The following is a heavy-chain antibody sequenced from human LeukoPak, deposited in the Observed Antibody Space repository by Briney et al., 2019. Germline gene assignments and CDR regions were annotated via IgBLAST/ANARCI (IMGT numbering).Heavy chain of an antibody. D-gene: IGHD4/OR15-4a*01. CDR3: ATRTMVPKSFDI. Sequence: GASVKVSCKASGYTFTSYGISWVRQAPGQGLEWMGWISAYDGNTNYAQKLQGRVTMTTDTSTSTAYMELRSLRSDDTAVYYCATRTMVPKSFDIWGQGTMVTVSS. CDR2: ISAYDGNT. CDR1: GYTFTSYG. V-gene: IGHV1-18*01. J-gene: IGHJ3*02.